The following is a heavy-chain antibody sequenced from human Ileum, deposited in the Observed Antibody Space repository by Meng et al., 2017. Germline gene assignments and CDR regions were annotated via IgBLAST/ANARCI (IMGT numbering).Heavy chain of an antibody. CDR1: GYTFLTFH. CDR3: AGEKPSNYWFDP. J-gene: IGHJ5*02. D-gene: IGHD4-11*01. Sequence: QGQLVQSGAEVKKPGASVKVSCKASGYTFLTFHIHWVRQALGQGLEWMGTIFSSGSTRYAQKFQGRVTMTRDTSTTTVYMELSSLRSEDTAVYYCAGEKPSNYWFDPWGQGTLVTVSS. CDR2: IFSSGST. V-gene: IGHV1-46*01.